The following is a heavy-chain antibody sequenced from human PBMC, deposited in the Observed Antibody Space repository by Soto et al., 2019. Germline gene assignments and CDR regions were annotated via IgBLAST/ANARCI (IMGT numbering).Heavy chain of an antibody. J-gene: IGHJ4*02. CDR3: ARTYYYASGSYYIPDY. V-gene: IGHV5-51*01. D-gene: IGHD3-10*01. Sequence: PGESLKISCKGSGYSFSSYWIGLVRQRPWKGLEWMGIIYPGDPETRYSPSFQGQVTISADKSISTAYLQWSSPEASDTAFYYCARTYYYASGSYYIPDYWGQGTLVTVSS. CDR1: GYSFSSYW. CDR2: IYPGDPET.